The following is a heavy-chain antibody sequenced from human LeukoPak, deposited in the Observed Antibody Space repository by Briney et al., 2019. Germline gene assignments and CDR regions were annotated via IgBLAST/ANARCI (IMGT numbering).Heavy chain of an antibody. CDR2: IYTGGNT. Sequence: QTGGSLRLSCAASGFTFSSYWMSWVRQAPGKGLEWVSTIYTGGNTYYAASVKGRFTISRDFSKNTVFLHMNSLRAEDTAMYYCARGDDSGYYDYFDYWGQGALVTVSS. J-gene: IGHJ4*02. V-gene: IGHV3-53*01. CDR1: GFTFSSYW. CDR3: ARGDDSGYYDYFDY. D-gene: IGHD3-22*01.